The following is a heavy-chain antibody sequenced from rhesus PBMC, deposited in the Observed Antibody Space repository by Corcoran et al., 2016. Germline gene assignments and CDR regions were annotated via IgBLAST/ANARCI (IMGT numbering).Heavy chain of an antibody. V-gene: IGHV4-106*01. J-gene: IGHJ4*01. D-gene: IGHD5-24*01. CDR2: IYGSGGGT. CDR3: ARAGQWVQGFDY. CDR1: GGSISDDYY. Sequence: QVQLQESGPGLLKPSETLSLTCAVSGGSISDDYYWSCIRQPPGKGLEWIVYIYGSGGGTNYNPSLKNRVTISIDTSKNQFSLKLSAVTAADTAVYYCARAGQWVQGFDYWGQGVLVTVSS.